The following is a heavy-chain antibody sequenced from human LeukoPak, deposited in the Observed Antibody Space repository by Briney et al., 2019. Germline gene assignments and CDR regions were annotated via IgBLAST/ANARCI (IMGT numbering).Heavy chain of an antibody. Sequence: GGSLRLSCAASGFTFSNHGMHWVRQAPGKGLEWVAVIWYDGSNKYYADSVKGRFTISRDNSKNTLYLQMNSLRAEDTAIYYCAKAEGKNPTGGRWLDWGQGTLVTVSS. CDR2: IWYDGSNK. J-gene: IGHJ4*02. V-gene: IGHV3-33*06. CDR1: GFTFSNHG. CDR3: AKAEGKNPTGGRWLD. D-gene: IGHD6-19*01.